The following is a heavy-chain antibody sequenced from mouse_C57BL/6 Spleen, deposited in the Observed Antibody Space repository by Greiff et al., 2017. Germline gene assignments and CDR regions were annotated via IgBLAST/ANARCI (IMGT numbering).Heavy chain of an antibody. Sequence: QVQLQQSGAELVKPGASVKISCKASGYAFSSYWMNWVKQRPGKGLEWIGQIYPGDGDTNYNGKFKGKATLAADKSSSTAYMQLSSLTSEDSAVYFCARALTTWYFDVWGTGTTVTVSS. CDR2: IYPGDGDT. CDR1: GYAFSSYW. J-gene: IGHJ1*03. CDR3: ARALTTWYFDV. D-gene: IGHD2-12*01. V-gene: IGHV1-80*01.